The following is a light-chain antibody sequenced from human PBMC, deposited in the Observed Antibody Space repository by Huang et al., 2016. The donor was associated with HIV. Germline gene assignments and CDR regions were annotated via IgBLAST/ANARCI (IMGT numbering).Light chain of an antibody. CDR3: QQYNSHLYT. CDR1: QSISSW. V-gene: IGKV1-5*03. J-gene: IGKJ2*01. CDR2: KAS. Sequence: DIQMTQSPSTPSASVGARVTITCRASQSISSWLAWYQQKPGKAPKLLIYKASSLESGVPSRFSGSGSGTEFTLTISSLQPDDFATYYCQQYNSHLYTFGQGTKLEIK.